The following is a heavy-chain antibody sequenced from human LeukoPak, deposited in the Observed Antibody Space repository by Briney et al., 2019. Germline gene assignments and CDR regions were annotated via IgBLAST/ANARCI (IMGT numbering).Heavy chain of an antibody. V-gene: IGHV4-34*01. CDR2: INHSGST. Sequence: SETLSLTCAVYGGSFSGYYWSWIRQLPGKGLEWIGEINHSGSTNYNPSLKSRVTISVDTSKNQFSLKLSSVTAADTAVYYCARDEGWGSGAFDIWGQGTMVTVSS. CDR3: ARDEGWGSGAFDI. J-gene: IGHJ3*02. D-gene: IGHD3-16*01. CDR1: GGSFSGYY.